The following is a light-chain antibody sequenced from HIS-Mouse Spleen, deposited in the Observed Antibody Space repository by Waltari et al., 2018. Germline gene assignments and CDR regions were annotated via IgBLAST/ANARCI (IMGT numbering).Light chain of an antibody. V-gene: IGLV1-47*01. CDR2: RNN. CDR1: SSHIGSNY. J-gene: IGLJ3*02. CDR3: AAWDDSLSGPV. Sequence: QSVLTQPPSASGTPGQGVTISCSGSSSHIGSNYVYWYQQLPGTAPKLLIHRNNQRPSGVPDRFSGSKSGTSASLAISGLRSEDEADYYCAAWDDSLSGPVFGGGTKLTVL.